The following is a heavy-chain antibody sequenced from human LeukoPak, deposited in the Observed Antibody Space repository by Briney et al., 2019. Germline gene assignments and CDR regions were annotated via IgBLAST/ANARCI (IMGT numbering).Heavy chain of an antibody. CDR3: ARDREVGAFHDAFDI. J-gene: IGHJ3*02. V-gene: IGHV3-48*01. Sequence: PGGSLRLSCAASGFTFSDYSMNWVRQAPGKGLEWVSYISTSSSTRYYADSVKGRFTISRDNAKNSLYLQMNILRAEDTAVYYCARDREVGAFHDAFDIWGQGTMVTVSS. CDR1: GFTFSDYS. D-gene: IGHD1-26*01. CDR2: ISTSSSTR.